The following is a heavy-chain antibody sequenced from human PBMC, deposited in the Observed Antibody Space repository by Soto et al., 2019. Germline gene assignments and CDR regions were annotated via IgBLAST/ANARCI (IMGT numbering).Heavy chain of an antibody. Sequence: GGSLRLSCAASGFTFSSYGISWIRLSPGKGLEWVSVISGGGDTTYYTPSVKGRFTISRDDFRNTLYLQMNSLRAEDTAVYYCATAKLLLPWLFDYWGQGTLVTVSS. V-gene: IGHV3-23*01. D-gene: IGHD2-15*01. CDR3: ATAKLLLPWLFDY. CDR2: ISGGGDTT. CDR1: GFTFSSYG. J-gene: IGHJ4*02.